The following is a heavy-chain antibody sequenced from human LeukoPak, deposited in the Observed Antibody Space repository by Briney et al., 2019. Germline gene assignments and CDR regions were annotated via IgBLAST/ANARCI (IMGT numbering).Heavy chain of an antibody. CDR1: GFTFSSYG. CDR3: VRVTHSSYSYGYGHGDY. D-gene: IGHD5-18*01. CDR2: IWYDGSNK. V-gene: IGHV3-33*01. Sequence: PGRSLRLSCAASGFTFSSYGMHWVRQAPGKGLEWVAVIWYDGSNKYYADSVKGRFTISRDNSKNTLYLQMNSLRAEDTAVYCCVRVTHSSYSYGYGHGDYWGQGTLVTVSS. J-gene: IGHJ4*02.